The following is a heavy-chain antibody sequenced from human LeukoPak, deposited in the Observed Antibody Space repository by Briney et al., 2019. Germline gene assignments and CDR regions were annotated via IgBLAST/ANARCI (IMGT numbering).Heavy chain of an antibody. CDR3: AKGGKWDVTPFDY. CDR2: ISGGGGST. D-gene: IGHD1-26*01. CDR1: GFTFSGST. Sequence: QPGGSLRLSCATSGFTFSGSTIQWVRQAPGKGLEWVSTISGGGGSTYYADSVKGRFTISRDNSKNTLYLQVNSLRAEDTAVYYCAKGGKWDVTPFDYWGQGTLVTVSS. J-gene: IGHJ4*02. V-gene: IGHV3-23*01.